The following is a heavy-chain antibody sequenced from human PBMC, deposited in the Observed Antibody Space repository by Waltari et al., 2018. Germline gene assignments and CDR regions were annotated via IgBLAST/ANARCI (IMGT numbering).Heavy chain of an antibody. CDR3: ARDNRRGYGGNLNYFDY. J-gene: IGHJ4*02. CDR2: IYYSGST. CDR1: GGSISSSSYY. V-gene: IGHV4-39*07. D-gene: IGHD2-21*02. Sequence: QLQLQESGPGLVKPSETLSLTCTVSGGSISSSSYYWGCIRQPPGKGLEWIGSIYYSGSTYYNPSLKSRVTISVDTSKNQFSLKLSSVTAADTAVYYCARDNRRGYGGNLNYFDYWGQGTLVTVSS.